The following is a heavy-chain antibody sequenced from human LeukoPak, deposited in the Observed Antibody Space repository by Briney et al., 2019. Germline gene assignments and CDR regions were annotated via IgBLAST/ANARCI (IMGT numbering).Heavy chain of an antibody. CDR1: GFTFSSYG. D-gene: IGHD4-23*01. Sequence: GGSLRLSCAASGFTFSSYGMHWVRQAPGKGLEWVAFIRYDGSNKYYADSVKGRFTISRDNSKNTLYLQMNSLRAEDTAVYYCAKDHGHYGGNAIDYWGQGTLVTVSS. J-gene: IGHJ4*02. CDR3: AKDHGHYGGNAIDY. V-gene: IGHV3-30*02. CDR2: IRYDGSNK.